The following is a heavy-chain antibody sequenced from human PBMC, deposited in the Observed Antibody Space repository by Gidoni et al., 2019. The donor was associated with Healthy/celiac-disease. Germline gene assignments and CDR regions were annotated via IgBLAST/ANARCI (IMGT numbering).Heavy chain of an antibody. D-gene: IGHD5-12*01. CDR3: ARDRSGYDYGIDY. J-gene: IGHJ4*02. CDR1: GGSISSYY. V-gene: IGHV4-59*01. Sequence: QVQLQESGPGLVKHSETLSLTCTVSGGSISSYYWSWIRQPPGKGLEWIGYIYYSVSTNYNPSLKSRVTISVDTSKNQFSLKLSSVTAADTAVYYWARDRSGYDYGIDYWGQGTLVTVSS. CDR2: IYYSVST.